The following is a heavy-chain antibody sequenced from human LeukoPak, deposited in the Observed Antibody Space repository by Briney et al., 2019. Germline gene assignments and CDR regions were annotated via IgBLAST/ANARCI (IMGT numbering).Heavy chain of an antibody. D-gene: IGHD7-27*01. V-gene: IGHV3-23*01. J-gene: IGHJ4*02. CDR2: ISGSGGST. CDR1: GFTFSSYA. Sequence: SGASLRLSCAASGFTFSSYAMSWVRQAPGKGREWVSDISGSGGSTYYADSVKGRFTISRDNSKNTLYLQMNSLRAEDTAVYYCAKGGLTGDLGYWGQGTLVTVSS. CDR3: AKGGLTGDLGY.